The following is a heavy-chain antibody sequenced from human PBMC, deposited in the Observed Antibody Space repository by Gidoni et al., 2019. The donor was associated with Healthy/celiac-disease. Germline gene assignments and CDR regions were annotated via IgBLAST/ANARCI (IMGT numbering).Heavy chain of an antibody. CDR2: IYYSGST. J-gene: IGHJ4*02. Sequence: QVQLQKSGPGLVKPSETLSLPCTAPAAPISSHSWSWIRQPPGKGLEWIGYIYYSGSTNDNPSLKSRVTISVDTSKNQFSLKLSSVTAADTAVYSCARGVGYCSGGSCYYFDYWGQGTLVTVSS. V-gene: IGHV4-59*11. D-gene: IGHD2-15*01. CDR1: AAPISSHS. CDR3: ARGVGYCSGGSCYYFDY.